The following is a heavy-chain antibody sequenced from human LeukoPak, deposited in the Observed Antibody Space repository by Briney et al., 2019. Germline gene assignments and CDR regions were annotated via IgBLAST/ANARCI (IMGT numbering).Heavy chain of an antibody. CDR2: IYTSGGT. CDR3: ARGCSSTSCWLRMDV. V-gene: IGHV4-4*07. J-gene: IGHJ6*02. CDR1: GGSITNYY. Sequence: SETLSLTCTVSGGSITNYYWSWIRQPAGKGLEWIGRIYTSGGTNYNPSLKSRVTMSVDTSKNQFSLKLSSVTAADTAVYYCARGCSSTSCWLRMDVWGQGTTVTVSS. D-gene: IGHD2-2*01.